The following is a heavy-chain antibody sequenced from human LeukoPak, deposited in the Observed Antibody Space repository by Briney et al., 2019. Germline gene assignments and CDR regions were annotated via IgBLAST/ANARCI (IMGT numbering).Heavy chain of an antibody. D-gene: IGHD3-9*01. J-gene: IGHJ3*02. Sequence: GGSLRLSCAASGFTFSSYAMSWVRQAPGKGLEWVSAISGSGGSTYYADSVKGRFTISRDNSKNTLYLQMNSLRAEDTAVYYCAKGTYCDILTGYYMDPGAFDIWAKGQWSPSLQ. CDR1: GFTFSSYA. V-gene: IGHV3-23*01. CDR2: ISGSGGST. CDR3: AKGTYCDILTGYYMDPGAFDI.